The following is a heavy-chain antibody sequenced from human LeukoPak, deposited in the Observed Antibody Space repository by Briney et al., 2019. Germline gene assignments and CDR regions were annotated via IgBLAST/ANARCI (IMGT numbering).Heavy chain of an antibody. CDR1: GGSFSGYY. V-gene: IGHV4-34*01. J-gene: IGHJ6*03. Sequence: SETLSLTCAVYGGSFSGYYWTWIRQPPGKGLEWIGEVNHGGSTNYNPSLKGRVTISVDTSKNQFSLKVSSVTAADTAVYFCARVRSYYFYYMDVWGKGTTVTISS. CDR2: VNHGGST. D-gene: IGHD6-19*01. CDR3: ARVRSYYFYYMDV.